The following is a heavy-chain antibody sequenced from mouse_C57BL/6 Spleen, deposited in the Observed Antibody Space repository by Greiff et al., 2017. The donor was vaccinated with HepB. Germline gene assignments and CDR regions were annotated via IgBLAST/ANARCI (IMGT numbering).Heavy chain of an antibody. J-gene: IGHJ4*01. V-gene: IGHV5-4*03. CDR3: ARGRIYYDYDGAMDY. CDR2: ISDGGSYT. CDR1: GFTFSSYA. Sequence: DVKLVESGGGLVKPGGSLKLSCAASGFTFSSYAMSWVRQTPEKRLEWVATISDGGSYTYYPDNVKGRFTISRDNAKNNLYLQMSHLKSEDTAMYYCARGRIYYDYDGAMDYWGQGTSVTVSS. D-gene: IGHD2-4*01.